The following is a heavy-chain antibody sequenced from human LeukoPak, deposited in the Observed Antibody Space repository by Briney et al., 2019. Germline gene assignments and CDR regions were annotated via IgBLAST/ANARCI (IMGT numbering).Heavy chain of an antibody. Sequence: AGRSLRLSCAASGFTFDDYAMHWVRQAPGKGLECVSSISSSSYIYYADSVKGRFTISRDNAKSSLYLQMNSLRAEDTAVYYCARGSYGSGSYTFDYWGQGTLVTVSS. V-gene: IGHV3-69-1*01. CDR3: ARGSYGSGSYTFDY. CDR1: GFTFDDYA. CDR2: ISSSSYI. D-gene: IGHD3-10*01. J-gene: IGHJ4*02.